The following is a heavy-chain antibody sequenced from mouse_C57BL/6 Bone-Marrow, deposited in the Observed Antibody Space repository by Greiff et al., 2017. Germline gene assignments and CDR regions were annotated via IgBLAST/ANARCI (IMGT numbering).Heavy chain of an antibody. CDR1: GYTFTDYY. J-gene: IGHJ4*01. CDR3: ARFDSYVMDY. CDR2: IYPGSGNT. V-gene: IGHV1-76*01. Sequence: VQLQESGAELVRPGASVKLSCKASGYTFTDYYINWVKQRPGQGLEWIARIYPGSGNTYYNEKFKGKATLTAEKSSSTAYMQLSSLTSEDSAVYFCARFDSYVMDYWGQGTSVTVSS.